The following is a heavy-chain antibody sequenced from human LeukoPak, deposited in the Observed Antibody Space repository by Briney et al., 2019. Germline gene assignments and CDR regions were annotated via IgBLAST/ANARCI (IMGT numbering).Heavy chain of an antibody. J-gene: IGHJ4*02. CDR3: ARELTGYSSSWSFDY. V-gene: IGHV1-69*13. CDR2: IIPIFGTA. CDR1: GYTFTSYG. Sequence: GASVKVSCKASGYTFTSYGISWVRQAPGQGLEWMGWIIPIFGTANYAQKFQGRVTITADESTSTAYMELSSLRSEDTAVYYCARELTGYSSSWSFDYWGQGTLVTVSS. D-gene: IGHD6-13*01.